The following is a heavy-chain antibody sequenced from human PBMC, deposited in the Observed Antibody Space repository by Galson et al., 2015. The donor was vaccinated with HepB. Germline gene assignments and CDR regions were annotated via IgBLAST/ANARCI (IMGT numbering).Heavy chain of an antibody. CDR2: ISACGGST. CDR1: GISFNTFA. Sequence: SLRLCCGVSGISFNTFAMSWVRQVRGKGLEWVSSISACGGSTYYADRVKSRFTISRDNSKNTLYLQMISLRAEDTSIYYCAKDTGRGYSLAYYSYGVDVWGQGTTVIVSS. V-gene: IGHV3-23*01. CDR3: AKDTGRGYSLAYYSYGVDV. D-gene: IGHD2-15*01. J-gene: IGHJ6*02.